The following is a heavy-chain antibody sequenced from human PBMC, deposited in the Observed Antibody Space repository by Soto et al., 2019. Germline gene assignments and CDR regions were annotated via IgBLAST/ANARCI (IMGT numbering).Heavy chain of an antibody. Sequence: QVQLQESGPGLVKPSQTLSLTCTVSGGSISSGGYYWSWIRQHPWKGLEWIGYIYYSVSTYYNPSLKSRVTISVDTSKNQFSLKLSSVTAADTAVYYCARLIAARAPALDYCCQGTLVTVS. V-gene: IGHV4-31*03. D-gene: IGHD6-6*01. CDR2: IYYSVST. CDR3: ARLIAARAPALDY. J-gene: IGHJ4*02. CDR1: GGSISSGGYY.